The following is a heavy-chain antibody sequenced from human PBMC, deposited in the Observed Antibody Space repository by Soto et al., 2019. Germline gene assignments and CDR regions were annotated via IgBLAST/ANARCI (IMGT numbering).Heavy chain of an antibody. CDR2: ISYDGSNK. Sequence: QVQLVESGGGVVQPGRSLRLSCAASGFTFSSYGMHWVRQAPGKGLEWVAVISYDGSNKYYADSVKGRFTISRDNSKNTLYLQMNILRAEDTAVYYCATGRHSLDYWGQGTLVTVSS. V-gene: IGHV3-30*03. J-gene: IGHJ4*02. CDR1: GFTFSSYG. CDR3: ATGRHSLDY.